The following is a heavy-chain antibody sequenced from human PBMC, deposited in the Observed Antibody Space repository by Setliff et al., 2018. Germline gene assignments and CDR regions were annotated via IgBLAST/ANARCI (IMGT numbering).Heavy chain of an antibody. CDR1: GGSISSGGYY. J-gene: IGHJ4*02. D-gene: IGHD5-12*01. V-gene: IGHV4-31*03. CDR2: IYYSGSTS. Sequence: PSETLSLTCTVSGGSISSGGYYWSWIRQHPGKGLEWIGYIYYSGSTSYYNPSLKSRVTISVDTSKNQFSLKLSSVTAADTAVYYCARGGTFRYFDYWGQGAPVTVSS. CDR3: ARGGTFRYFDY.